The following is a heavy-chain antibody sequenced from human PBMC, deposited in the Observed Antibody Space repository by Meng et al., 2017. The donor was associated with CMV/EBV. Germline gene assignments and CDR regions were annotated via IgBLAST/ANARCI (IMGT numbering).Heavy chain of an antibody. Sequence: ASVKVSCKASGYTFTSYGISWVRQAPGQGLEWMGWISAYNGNTNYAQKLQGRVTMTTDTSTNTAYMELRSLRSDDTAVYYCARDVRYAAAGLRTFDYWGQGTLVTVSS. CDR2: ISAYNGNT. CDR1: GYTFTSYG. V-gene: IGHV1-18*01. D-gene: IGHD6-13*01. J-gene: IGHJ4*02. CDR3: ARDVRYAAAGLRTFDY.